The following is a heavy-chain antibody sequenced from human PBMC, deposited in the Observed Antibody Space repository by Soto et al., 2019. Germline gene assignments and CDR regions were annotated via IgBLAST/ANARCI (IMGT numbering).Heavy chain of an antibody. CDR1: GFTFSTYV. V-gene: IGHV3-74*01. D-gene: IGHD6-13*01. Sequence: GGSLRLSCAASGFTFSTYVMNWVRQAPGQGLEWVSSINSDGSSTSYADSVKGRFTISRDNAKNTLFLQMDSLRAEDTAVYYCSRGGSSSWLRALDFWGQGTQVTVSS. CDR2: INSDGSST. CDR3: SRGGSSSWLRALDF. J-gene: IGHJ4*02.